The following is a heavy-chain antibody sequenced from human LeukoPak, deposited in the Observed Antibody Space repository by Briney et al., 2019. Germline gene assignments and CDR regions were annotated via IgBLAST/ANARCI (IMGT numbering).Heavy chain of an antibody. D-gene: IGHD2-15*01. CDR2: VSTYNGNT. CDR1: GFIFTSYE. Sequence: GASVKVSCKCSGFIFTSYEISWVRQAPGQGLEWMGWVSTYNGNTNYAQKLQGRVTMTTDTSTSIAYMELRSLRSDDTAVYYCARSSGVVAATLDYWGQGTLVTVSS. V-gene: IGHV1-18*01. CDR3: ARSSGVVAATLDY. J-gene: IGHJ4*02.